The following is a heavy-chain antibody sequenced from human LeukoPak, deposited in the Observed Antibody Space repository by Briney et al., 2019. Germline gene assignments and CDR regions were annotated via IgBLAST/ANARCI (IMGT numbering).Heavy chain of an antibody. CDR1: GGSISSSY. CDR3: ARNLYSSSLDY. Sequence: SETLSLTCTVSGGSISSSYWSWIRQPPGKGLEWIGYIYYSGSTTYNPSLKSRVTISVDTSKNQFSLTLSSVTAADTAVYYCARNLYSSSLDYWGQGTLVTVSS. CDR2: IYYSGST. D-gene: IGHD6-13*01. V-gene: IGHV4-59*08. J-gene: IGHJ4*02.